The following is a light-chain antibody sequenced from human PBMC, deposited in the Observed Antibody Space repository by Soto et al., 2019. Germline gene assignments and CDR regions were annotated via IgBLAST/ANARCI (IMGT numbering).Light chain of an antibody. Sequence: DIVMTQSPDSLAVSLGERATINCKSSQRVFYSSNNKNYLSWYQQKPGQPPKLLIYWASIRESGFPDRFSGSGSGTDFTLTISSLQAEDVAVYYCQQYYSSPAITFVQGTRLEIK. CDR1: QRVFYSSNNKNY. V-gene: IGKV4-1*01. CDR2: WAS. J-gene: IGKJ5*01. CDR3: QQYYSSPAIT.